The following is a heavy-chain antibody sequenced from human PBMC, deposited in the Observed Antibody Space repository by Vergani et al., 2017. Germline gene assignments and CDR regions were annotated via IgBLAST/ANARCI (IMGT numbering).Heavy chain of an antibody. Sequence: QLQLQESGSGLVKPSRTLSLNCAASGGSISSGAFSWGWLRQPPGRGLQWIGHIFQSGSPDYNASLKSRVNISLDKSKNHFSLSLSSVTAADTAVYYCARDSWTSELRGVYWFDTWGQGTLVSVSS. V-gene: IGHV4-30-2*01. D-gene: IGHD3-10*01. CDR1: GGSISSGAFS. CDR3: ARDSWTSELRGVYWFDT. CDR2: IFQSGSP. J-gene: IGHJ5*02.